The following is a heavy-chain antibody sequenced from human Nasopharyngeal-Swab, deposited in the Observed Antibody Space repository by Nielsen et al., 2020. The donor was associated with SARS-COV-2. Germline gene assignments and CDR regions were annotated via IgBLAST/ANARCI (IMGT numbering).Heavy chain of an antibody. CDR2: ISYDGSNK. J-gene: IGHJ6*03. V-gene: IGHV3-30*18. Sequence: GESLKISCAASGFTFSSYGMHWVRQAPGKGLEWVAVISYDGSNKYYADSVKGRFTISRDNSKNTLYLQMNSLRAEDTAVYYCAKEGITMVRGVMGYYYYYMDVWGKGTTVTVSS. CDR1: GFTFSSYG. CDR3: AKEGITMVRGVMGYYYYYMDV. D-gene: IGHD3-10*01.